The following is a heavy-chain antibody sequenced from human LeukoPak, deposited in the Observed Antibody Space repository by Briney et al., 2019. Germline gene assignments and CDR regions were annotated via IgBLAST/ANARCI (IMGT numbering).Heavy chain of an antibody. CDR1: GFTFSSYS. CDR3: ARVYGGNSDDAFDI. Sequence: GGSLRLSCAASGFTFSSYSMNWVRQAPGKGLEWVSFISSSSSYIYNADSVKGRFTISRDNAKNSLYLQMNSLRAEDTAVYYCARVYGGNSDDAFDIWGQGTMVTVSS. J-gene: IGHJ3*02. V-gene: IGHV3-21*06. CDR2: ISSSSSYI. D-gene: IGHD4-23*01.